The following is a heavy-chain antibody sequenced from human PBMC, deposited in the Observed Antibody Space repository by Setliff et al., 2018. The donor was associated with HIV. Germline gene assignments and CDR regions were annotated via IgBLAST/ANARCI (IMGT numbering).Heavy chain of an antibody. CDR1: GFSFSSYW. Sequence: GGSLRLSCEASGFSFSSYWMNWVRQAPGKGLECVAVISGSGGDTYYADSVKGRFVISREKSKSTLYLEMSSLTHEDTAVYFCAKDSVWKGFTYSHGYLEQWGQGTVVTVSS. CDR2: ISGSGGDT. D-gene: IGHD6-19*01. V-gene: IGHV3-23*01. J-gene: IGHJ1*01. CDR3: AKDSVWKGFTYSHGYLEQ.